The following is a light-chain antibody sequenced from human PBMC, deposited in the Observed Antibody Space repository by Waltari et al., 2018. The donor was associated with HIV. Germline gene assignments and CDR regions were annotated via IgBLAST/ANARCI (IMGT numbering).Light chain of an antibody. V-gene: IGLV2-23*02. CDR2: EVS. CDR3: CSYAGSSPLWV. Sequence: QSALTQPASGSGSPGQSITISCTGTSSDVGNYNLVSWYQQHPGKVPKLIIFEVSERPSGVSDRFSGSKSVNTASLTISGLQAEDEADYYCCSYAGSSPLWVFGGGTKLTVL. J-gene: IGLJ3*02. CDR1: SSDVGNYNL.